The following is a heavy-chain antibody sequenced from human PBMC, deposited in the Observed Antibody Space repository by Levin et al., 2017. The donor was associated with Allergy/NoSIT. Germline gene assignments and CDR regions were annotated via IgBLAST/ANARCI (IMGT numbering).Heavy chain of an antibody. CDR1: GGSMSSSSWY. V-gene: IGHV4-39*01. CDR2: IYYNGDT. Sequence: MTSETLSLTCSVSGGSMSSSSWYGGWIRQPPGKGLEWIGSIYYNGDTYHNPSLKSRLTISVDTSKNQFSLNLRSVTAADTAVYYCAKHHIAVAGFDNWGQGTLVTVSS. D-gene: IGHD6-19*01. J-gene: IGHJ4*02. CDR3: AKHHIAVAGFDN.